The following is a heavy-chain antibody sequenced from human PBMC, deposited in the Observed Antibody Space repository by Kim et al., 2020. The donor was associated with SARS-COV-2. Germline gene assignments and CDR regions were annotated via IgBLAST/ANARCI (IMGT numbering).Heavy chain of an antibody. CDR3: ARSYNARVWGWFDP. J-gene: IGHJ5*02. D-gene: IGHD1-20*01. V-gene: IGHV4-59*08. CDR1: GGSISSYY. Sequence: SETLSLTCTVSGGSISSYYWSWIRQPPGKGLEWIGYIYYSGSTNYNPSLKSRVTISVDTSKNQFSLKLSSVTAADTAVYYCARSYNARVWGWFDPWGQGTLVTVSS. CDR2: IYYSGST.